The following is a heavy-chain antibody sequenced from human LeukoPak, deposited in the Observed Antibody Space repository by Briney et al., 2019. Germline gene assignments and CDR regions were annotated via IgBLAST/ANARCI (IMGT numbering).Heavy chain of an antibody. D-gene: IGHD3-9*01. J-gene: IGHJ6*03. CDR2: ISAYNGNT. Sequence: ASVKVSCKASGYTFTSYGISWVRQAPGQGLEWMGWISAYNGNTNYAQKLQGRVTMTTDTSTSTAYMELRSLRSDDTAVYYCARSYDILTGYYDYYYYYYYMDVWGKGTTVTVSS. CDR3: ARSYDILTGYYDYYYYYYYMDV. CDR1: GYTFTSYG. V-gene: IGHV1-18*01.